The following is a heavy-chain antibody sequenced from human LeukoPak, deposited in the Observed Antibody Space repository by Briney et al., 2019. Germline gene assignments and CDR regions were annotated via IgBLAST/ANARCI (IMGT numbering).Heavy chain of an antibody. Sequence: PSGTLSLTCTVSGGSISSGGYYWSWIRQHPGKGLEWIGYIYYSGSTYYNPSLKSRVTISVDTSKNQFSLKLSSVTAADTAVYYCARVWGGGTYYFDYWGQGTLVTVSS. V-gene: IGHV4-31*03. CDR3: ARVWGGGTYYFDY. CDR1: GGSISSGGYY. CDR2: IYYSGST. J-gene: IGHJ4*02. D-gene: IGHD4-23*01.